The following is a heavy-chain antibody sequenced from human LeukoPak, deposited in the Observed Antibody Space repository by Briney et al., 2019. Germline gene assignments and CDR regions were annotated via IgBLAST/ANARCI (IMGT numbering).Heavy chain of an antibody. CDR2: IKEDESEK. CDR3: AAYRGAHHKTFDY. D-gene: IGHD1-26*01. CDR1: GFTLSSSW. Sequence: GGSLRLSCAASGFTLSSSWMSWVRQAPGKGLQWAANIKEDESEKDYVDSVKGRFIISRDNAKNSLDLQMNSLRAEDTAVYYCAAYRGAHHKTFDYWGQGTLVTVSS. J-gene: IGHJ4*02. V-gene: IGHV3-7*03.